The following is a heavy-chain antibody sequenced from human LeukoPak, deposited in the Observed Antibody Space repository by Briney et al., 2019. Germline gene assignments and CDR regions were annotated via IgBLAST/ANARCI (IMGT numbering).Heavy chain of an antibody. CDR1: GFTFSSYG. CDR3: ARDAYCSGGSCYVY. D-gene: IGHD2-15*01. Sequence: GGSLRLSCAASGFTFSSYGMHWVRQAPGKGLEWAANMNQDGSEKNYVDSVKGRFTISRDNAENSLDLQMNSLRAEDTAVYYCARDAYCSGGSCYVYWGQGTLVTVSS. CDR2: MNQDGSEK. J-gene: IGHJ4*02. V-gene: IGHV3-7*01.